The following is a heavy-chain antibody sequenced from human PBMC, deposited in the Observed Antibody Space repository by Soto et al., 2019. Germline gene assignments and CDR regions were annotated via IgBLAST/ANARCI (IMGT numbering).Heavy chain of an antibody. CDR1: GFTFNSYS. V-gene: IGHV3-21*01. D-gene: IGHD3-3*01. CDR2: ISSSSSYI. CDR3: ARGDDFWSGYSTYFFDY. Sequence: GGSLRLSCAASGFTFNSYSMNWVRQAPGKGLEWVSSISSSSSYIYYSDSLEGRFTISRDNAKNSLFLQMNSLRAEDTAVYYCARGDDFWSGYSTYFFDYWGQGTLVTVSS. J-gene: IGHJ4*02.